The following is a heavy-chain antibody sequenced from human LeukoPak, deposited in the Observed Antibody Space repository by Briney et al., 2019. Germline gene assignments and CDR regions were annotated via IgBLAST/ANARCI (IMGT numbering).Heavy chain of an antibody. Sequence: GGSLRLSCAASGFTFSSYSMNWVRQAPGKGLEWVSYISSSSTIYYADSVKGRFTISRDNAKNSLYLQMNSLRAEDTAVYYCARSSYSGYDYDYWGQGTLVTVSS. V-gene: IGHV3-48*01. D-gene: IGHD5-12*01. J-gene: IGHJ4*02. CDR2: ISSSSTI. CDR1: GFTFSSYS. CDR3: ARSSYSGYDYDY.